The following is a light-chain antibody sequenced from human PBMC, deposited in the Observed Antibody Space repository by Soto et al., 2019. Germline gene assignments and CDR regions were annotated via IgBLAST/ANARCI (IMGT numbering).Light chain of an antibody. CDR3: LQGTHWPWT. V-gene: IGKV2-30*02. CDR2: WVS. Sequence: DVVMTQSPLSLPVTLGQPASISCRSSQSLVHSDGNTYLNWFQQRPGQSPRRLIYWVSSRDSGVPDRFGGSGSGTDFTLNISRVEAEDVGVYYCLQGTHWPWTFGQGTKVEIK. CDR1: QSLVHSDGNTY. J-gene: IGKJ1*01.